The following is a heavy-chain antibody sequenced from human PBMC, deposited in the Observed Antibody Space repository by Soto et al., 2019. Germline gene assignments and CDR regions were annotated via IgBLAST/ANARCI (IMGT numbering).Heavy chain of an antibody. CDR3: ARGGYNYVAAFDY. CDR1: GYTFTGYY. CDR2: INPNSGGT. J-gene: IGHJ4*02. D-gene: IGHD3-22*01. V-gene: IGHV1-2*02. Sequence: GASVKVSCEDSGYTFTGYYMHWVRQSPGQGLEWMGWINPNSGGTNYAQKFQGRVTMTRDTSISTAYMELSRLRSDDTAVYYCARGGYNYVAAFDYWGQGTLVTVSS.